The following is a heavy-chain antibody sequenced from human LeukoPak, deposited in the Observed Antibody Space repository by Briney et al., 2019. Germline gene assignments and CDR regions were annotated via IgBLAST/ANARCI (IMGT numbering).Heavy chain of an antibody. D-gene: IGHD3-22*01. V-gene: IGHV4-39*07. CDR1: GGSISLSYYY. J-gene: IGHJ4*02. Sequence: SETLSLTCSVSGGSISLSYYYWGWIRQPPGKALEWIGSVYYSGTTSYNPSLKSRVTMSVDTSKNQFSLKLSSVTAADTAVYYCARDQYYYDSSGSSSFDYWGQGTLVTVSS. CDR2: VYYSGTT. CDR3: ARDQYYYDSSGSSSFDY.